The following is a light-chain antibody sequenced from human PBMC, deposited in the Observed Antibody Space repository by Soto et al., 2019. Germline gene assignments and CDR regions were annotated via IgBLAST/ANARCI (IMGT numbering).Light chain of an antibody. V-gene: IGKV3-20*01. CDR2: AAS. CDR3: HCQKYDDSPVYT. CDR1: QSISSGY. Sequence: IVLTQSPGTLSLSPGERATLSCRASQSISSGYLAWYQQKPGQAPRLLMYAASYRATAFPDRFSGSGSGTDFTLTISRLEPEDFAVYYCHCQKYDDSPVYTFGQGTKLEIK. J-gene: IGKJ2*01.